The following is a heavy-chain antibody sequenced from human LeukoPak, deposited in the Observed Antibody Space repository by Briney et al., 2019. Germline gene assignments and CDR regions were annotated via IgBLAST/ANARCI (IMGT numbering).Heavy chain of an antibody. J-gene: IGHJ4*02. V-gene: IGHV4-59*01. CDR2: LFFGGST. CDR1: GASISTYY. D-gene: IGHD6-13*01. Sequence: SETLSLTCTVSGASISTYYWSWIRQPPGKGLEWIGYLFFGGSTNYNPSLKSRVTISSDTSKNQLSLKLTSVTAADTAVYYCARGYSSSWNYFDYWGQGTLVTVSS. CDR3: ARGYSSSWNYFDY.